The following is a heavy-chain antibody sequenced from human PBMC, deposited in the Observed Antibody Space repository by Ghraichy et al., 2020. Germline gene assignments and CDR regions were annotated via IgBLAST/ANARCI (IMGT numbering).Heavy chain of an antibody. CDR1: GFTFSSFW. D-gene: IGHD1-26*01. CDR2: IRGDGSTT. J-gene: IGHJ4*02. CDR3: ARGARDGTYYLADY. V-gene: IGHV3-74*01. Sequence: GESLNITCAASGFTFSSFWMHWVRQVPGKGLVWVSRIRGDGSTTSYADSVKGRFTISRDNAKNTVYVQMNSLRGEDTAVYYCARGARDGTYYLADYWGQGTLVTVSS.